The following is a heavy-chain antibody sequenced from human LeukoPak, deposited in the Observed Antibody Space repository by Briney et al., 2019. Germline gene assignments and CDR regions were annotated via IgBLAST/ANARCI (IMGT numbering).Heavy chain of an antibody. J-gene: IGHJ6*03. CDR3: ARYPTYFDFWSGYSHYYYYMDV. V-gene: IGHV4-39*01. CDR1: GGSISSSSYY. D-gene: IGHD3-3*01. Sequence: SETLSLTCTVSGGSISSSSYYWGWIRQPPGKGLEWIGSIYYSGSTYYNPSLKSRVTISVDTSKNQFSLKLSSVTAADTAVYYCARYPTYFDFWSGYSHYYYYMDVWGKGTTVTVSS. CDR2: IYYSGST.